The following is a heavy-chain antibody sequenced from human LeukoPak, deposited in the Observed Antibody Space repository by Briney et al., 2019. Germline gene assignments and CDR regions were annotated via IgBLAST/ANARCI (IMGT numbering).Heavy chain of an antibody. CDR1: GFTFISYS. CDR2: ISSSSYI. J-gene: IGHJ6*03. Sequence: GGSLRLSCAASGFTFISYSMNWVRQAPGKGLEWVSSISSSSYIYYADSVKGRFTISRDNAKNSLYLQMNSLRAEDTAVYYCARDQYCSSTSCYNGYYYYYMDVWGKGTTVTVSS. V-gene: IGHV3-21*01. D-gene: IGHD2-2*02. CDR3: ARDQYCSSTSCYNGYYYYYMDV.